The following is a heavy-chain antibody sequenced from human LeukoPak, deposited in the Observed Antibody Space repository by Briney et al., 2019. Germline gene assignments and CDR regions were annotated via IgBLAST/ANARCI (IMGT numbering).Heavy chain of an antibody. CDR3: AKGPSGSYGFDY. CDR1: GGSTSGSY. V-gene: IGHV4-4*07. Sequence: PSETLSLTCTVSGGSTSGSYWSWLRQPAGKGLEWIGRISSSGSANYNPSLKSRVTMSIDTSKNQFSLKLSTVTAADTAVYYCAKGPSGSYGFDYWGPGTQVTVSS. D-gene: IGHD6-19*01. J-gene: IGHJ4*02. CDR2: ISSSGSA.